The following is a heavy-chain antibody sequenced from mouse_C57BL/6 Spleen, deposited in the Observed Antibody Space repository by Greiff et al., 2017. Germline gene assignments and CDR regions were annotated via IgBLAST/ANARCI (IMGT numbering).Heavy chain of an antibody. D-gene: IGHD1-1*02. V-gene: IGHV6-3*01. CDR2: IRLKSDNYAT. J-gene: IGHJ3*01. CDR1: GFTFSNYW. Sequence: EVQLQQSGGGLVQPGGSMKLSCVASGFTFSNYWMNWVRQSPEKGLEWVAQIRLKSDNYATHYAESVKGRFTISRDDSKSSVYLQMNNLRAEDTGIYYCTPYGGQYWGQGTLVTVSA. CDR3: TPYGGQY.